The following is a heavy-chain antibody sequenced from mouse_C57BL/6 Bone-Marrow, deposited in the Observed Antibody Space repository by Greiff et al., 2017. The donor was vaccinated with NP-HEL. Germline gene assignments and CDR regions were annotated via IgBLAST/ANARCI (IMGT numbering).Heavy chain of an antibody. CDR3: ARGSLYDGYYEGAY. Sequence: QVQLQQPGAELVRPGTSVKLSCKASGYTFTSYWMHWVKQRPGQGLEWIGVIDPSDSYTNYNQKFKGKATLTVDTSSSTAYMQLSSLTSEDSAVYYGARGSLYDGYYEGAYWGQGTLVTVSA. D-gene: IGHD2-3*01. V-gene: IGHV1-59*01. CDR2: IDPSDSYT. J-gene: IGHJ3*01. CDR1: GYTFTSYW.